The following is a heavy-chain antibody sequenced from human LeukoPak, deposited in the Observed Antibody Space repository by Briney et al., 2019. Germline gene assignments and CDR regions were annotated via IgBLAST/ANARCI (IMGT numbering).Heavy chain of an antibody. Sequence: ASVKVSCKASGYTFTSYAMHWVRQAPGQRLQWMGWINAGNGNTKYSQKFQGRVTITRDTSASTAYMELSSLRSEDTAVYYCARGSTVTPGGYWGQGTLVTVSS. V-gene: IGHV1-3*01. CDR1: GYTFTSYA. D-gene: IGHD4-17*01. CDR2: INAGNGNT. J-gene: IGHJ4*02. CDR3: ARGSTVTPGGY.